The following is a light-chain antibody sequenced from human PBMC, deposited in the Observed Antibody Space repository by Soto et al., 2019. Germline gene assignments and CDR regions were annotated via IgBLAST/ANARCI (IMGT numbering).Light chain of an antibody. V-gene: IGKV1-5*03. CDR3: QQYNSYSRT. Sequence: DIQVTQSPSTLSASVRDRVTITCLASQSISSWLAWYQQKPGKAPKLLIYKASSLESGVPSRFSGSGSGTEFTLTISSLQPDDFATYYCQQYNSYSRTFGQGTKVDIK. J-gene: IGKJ1*01. CDR1: QSISSW. CDR2: KAS.